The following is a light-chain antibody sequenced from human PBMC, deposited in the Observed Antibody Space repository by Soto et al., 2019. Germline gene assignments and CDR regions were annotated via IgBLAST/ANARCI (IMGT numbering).Light chain of an antibody. CDR1: QFISTY. V-gene: IGKV1-39*01. CDR3: QQSYITPET. CDR2: AAS. J-gene: IGKJ3*01. Sequence: DIQMTQSPSSLSASVGDRVTITCRASQFISTYVNWYQHKPGKAPKPLIYAASRLQSGVPSRFSGSGSGTDFTVTIPTLQVEDFATYYCQQSYITPETFGPGTKVDI.